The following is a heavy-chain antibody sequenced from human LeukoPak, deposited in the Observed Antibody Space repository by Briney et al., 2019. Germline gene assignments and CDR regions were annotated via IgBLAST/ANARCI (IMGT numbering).Heavy chain of an antibody. Sequence: SLRLSCAASGFTFDDYAMHWVRQAPGKGLEWVSGISWNSGSIGYADSVKGRFTISRDNAKNSLYLEMNSLRAEDTAVYYCARGATSYYFDYWGQGTLVTVSS. J-gene: IGHJ4*02. D-gene: IGHD1-26*01. V-gene: IGHV3-9*01. CDR3: ARGATSYYFDY. CDR1: GFTFDDYA. CDR2: ISWNSGSI.